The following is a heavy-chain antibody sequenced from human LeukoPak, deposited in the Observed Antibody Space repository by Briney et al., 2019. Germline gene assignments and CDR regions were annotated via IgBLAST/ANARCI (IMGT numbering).Heavy chain of an antibody. J-gene: IGHJ4*02. CDR2: IYYSGST. CDR1: GGSITSGGYY. Sequence: SETLSLTCTVSGGSITSGGYYWSWIRQHPGKGLEWIGYIYYSGSTYYNPSLKSRITISIDTSKNQCSLNLSSVTAADTAVYYCARDSSGYSLYDSWGQGTLVTVSS. V-gene: IGHV4-31*03. D-gene: IGHD3-22*01. CDR3: ARDSSGYSLYDS.